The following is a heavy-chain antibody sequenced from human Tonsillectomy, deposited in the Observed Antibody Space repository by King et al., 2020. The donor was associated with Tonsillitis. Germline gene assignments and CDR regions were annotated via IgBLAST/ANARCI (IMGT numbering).Heavy chain of an antibody. J-gene: IGHJ5*02. CDR3: ARGLAPPNYDFWSGYLFDP. V-gene: IGHV4-34*01. D-gene: IGHD3-3*01. CDR1: GWSFSDYY. Sequence: HVQLQQWGAVLLKPSETLSLTCTVYGWSFSDYYWSWIRQPPGKGREWIGEINQSGCTNYNPSLKSRVTILVETSKNQFSLQLTFVSAADTAVDYYARGLAPPNYDFWSGYLFDPWGQGSLVTVSS. CDR2: INQSGCT.